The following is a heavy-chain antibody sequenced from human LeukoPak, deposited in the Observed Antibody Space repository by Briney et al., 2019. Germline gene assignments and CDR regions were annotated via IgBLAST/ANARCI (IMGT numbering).Heavy chain of an antibody. D-gene: IGHD1-26*01. Sequence: SETLSLTCTVSGGSISSSSYYWGWIRQPPGKGLEWIGSIYYSGSTYYNPSLKSRVTMSVDTSKNQFSLKLSSVTAADTAVYYCARDEVVGATTNHFDYWGQGTLVTVSS. J-gene: IGHJ4*02. CDR1: GGSISSSSYY. V-gene: IGHV4-39*07. CDR2: IYYSGST. CDR3: ARDEVVGATTNHFDY.